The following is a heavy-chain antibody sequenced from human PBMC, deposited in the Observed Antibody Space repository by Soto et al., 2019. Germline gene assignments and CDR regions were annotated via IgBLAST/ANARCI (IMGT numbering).Heavy chain of an antibody. CDR3: AGRPEIHPR. CDR2: IHRDGVT. J-gene: IGHJ4*02. Sequence: QVHLQESGPGLVKPSETLSLTCAISGGYTSSSDWWTWVRQPPGEGLEWIGEIHRDGVTNYNSSLKSRLTISLDHSRNQFSLSLTSVTAADAAVYFCAGRPEIHPRWGQGILVPVSS. D-gene: IGHD1-26*01. CDR1: GGYTSSSDW. V-gene: IGHV4-4*02.